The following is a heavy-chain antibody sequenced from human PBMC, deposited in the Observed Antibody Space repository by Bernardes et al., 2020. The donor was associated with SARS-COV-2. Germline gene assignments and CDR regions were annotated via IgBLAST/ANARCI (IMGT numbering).Heavy chain of an antibody. V-gene: IGHV1-2*02. CDR1: GYTFTGYY. Sequence: ASVKVSCKASGYTFTGYYMHWVRQAPGQGLEWMGWINPNSGGTNYAQKFQGRVTMTRDTSISTAYMELSRLRSDDTAVYYCARVPKGVGATPPLDYWGQGTLVTVSS. CDR2: INPNSGGT. D-gene: IGHD1-26*01. CDR3: ARVPKGVGATPPLDY. J-gene: IGHJ4*02.